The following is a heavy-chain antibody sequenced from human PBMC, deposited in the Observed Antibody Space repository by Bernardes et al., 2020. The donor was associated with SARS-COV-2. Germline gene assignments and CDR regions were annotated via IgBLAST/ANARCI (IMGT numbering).Heavy chain of an antibody. Sequence: SETLSVTCTVSGSSVSSGGYYWSWIRQPPRKGLEWVGFIYYNGNTNYNPSLKSRVTISVDTSKNQLSLKLTSVTAADTAVYYCARDVRGGTLDYWGQGTPVTVSS. CDR1: GSSVSSGGYY. J-gene: IGHJ4*02. D-gene: IGHD2-15*01. CDR2: IYYNGNT. CDR3: ARDVRGGTLDY. V-gene: IGHV4-61*08.